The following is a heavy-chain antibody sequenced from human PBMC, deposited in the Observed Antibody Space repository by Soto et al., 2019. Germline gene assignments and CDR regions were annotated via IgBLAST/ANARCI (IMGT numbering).Heavy chain of an antibody. D-gene: IGHD3-9*01. V-gene: IGHV3-30-3*01. CDR1: GFTFISYA. J-gene: IGHJ4*02. CDR2: ISYDGSNK. CDR3: AREILYYDILTGDYQSVDY. Sequence: GGSLRLSCAASGFTFISYAMHWVRQAPGKGLEWVAVISYDGSNKYYADSVKGRFTISRDNSKNTLYLQMNSLRAEDTAVYYCAREILYYDILTGDYQSVDYWGQGTLVTVSS.